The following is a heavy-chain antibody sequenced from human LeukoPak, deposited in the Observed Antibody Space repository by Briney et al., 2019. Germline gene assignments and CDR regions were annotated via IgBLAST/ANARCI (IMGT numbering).Heavy chain of an antibody. CDR3: ANIYCGGDCYWSDY. D-gene: IGHD2-21*02. V-gene: IGHV3-64*04. J-gene: IGHJ4*02. CDR1: GFTFSSYA. CDR2: ISSNGGST. Sequence: GGSLRLSCSASGFTFSSYAMHWVRQAPGKGLEYVSAISSNGGSTYYADSVKGRFTISRDNSKNTLYLQMNSLRAEDTAVYYCANIYCGGDCYWSDYWGQGTLVTVSS.